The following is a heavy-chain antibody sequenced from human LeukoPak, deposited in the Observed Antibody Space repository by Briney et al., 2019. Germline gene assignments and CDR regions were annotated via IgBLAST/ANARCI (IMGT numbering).Heavy chain of an antibody. J-gene: IGHJ4*02. D-gene: IGHD6-13*01. Sequence: PGRSLRLSCVASGFTLKSYGVQWVRQAPGKGLEWVAIIWYDGSNKYYADFVKGRFTTSRDNSKNTLYLQMNSLRADDTVVYYGARVSGYSSTWYVDYWGQGTLVTVSS. CDR1: GFTLKSYG. CDR3: ARVSGYSSTWYVDY. V-gene: IGHV3-33*01. CDR2: IWYDGSNK.